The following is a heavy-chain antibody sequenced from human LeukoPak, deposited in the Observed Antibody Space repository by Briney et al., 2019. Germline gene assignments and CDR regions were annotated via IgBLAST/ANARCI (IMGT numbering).Heavy chain of an antibody. CDR1: GFTFSSYA. V-gene: IGHV3-23*01. Sequence: GGSLRLSCAASGFTFSSYAMSWVRQAPGKGLEWAQAISGSGGSTYYADSVKGRFTISRDNSKNTLYLQMNSLRAEDTAVYYCATDVTMIVPEGQLDPWGQGTLVTVSS. CDR2: ISGSGGST. CDR3: ATDVTMIVPEGQLDP. D-gene: IGHD3-22*01. J-gene: IGHJ5*02.